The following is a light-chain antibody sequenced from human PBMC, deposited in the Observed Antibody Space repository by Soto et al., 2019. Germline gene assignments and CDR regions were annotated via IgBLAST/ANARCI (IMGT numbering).Light chain of an antibody. V-gene: IGLV2-8*01. CDR1: SIDVGDNNY. J-gene: IGLJ2*01. CDR3: SSYAGSDIFV. Sequence: QSALTQPASVSGSPGQSITISCSGSSIDVGDNNYVSWYQHHPGKAPKLMIYEVNKRPSGVPDRFSGSKSGNTASLTVSGLQAEDEADYYCSSYAGSDIFVFGGGTKVTVL. CDR2: EVN.